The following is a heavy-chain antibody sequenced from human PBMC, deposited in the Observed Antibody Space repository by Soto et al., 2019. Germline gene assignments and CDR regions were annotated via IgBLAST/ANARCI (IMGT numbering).Heavy chain of an antibody. CDR2: IIPILGIA. CDR1: GGTFSSYT. D-gene: IGHD3-3*01. V-gene: IGHV1-69*02. Sequence: QVQLVQSGAEVKKPGSSVKVSCKASGGTFSSYTISWVRQAPGQGLEWMGRIIPILGIANYAQKFQGRVTITADKSTSTAYMELTSRRSDATDVYYCANDLDCWGQGTLVTVSS. CDR3: ANDLDC. J-gene: IGHJ4*02.